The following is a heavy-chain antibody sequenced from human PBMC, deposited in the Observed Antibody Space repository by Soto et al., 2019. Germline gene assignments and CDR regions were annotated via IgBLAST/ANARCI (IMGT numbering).Heavy chain of an antibody. CDR2: IYYSGST. J-gene: IGHJ5*02. Sequence: QVQLQESGPGLVKPSQTLSLTCTVSGGSISSGGYYWSWIRQHPGKGLEWIGYIYYSGSTYYNPSLKTQVTLPGDTSKNQFSLKLSSVTAADTAVYYCARAPGYSYGYSDWFDPWGQGTLVTVSS. CDR1: GGSISSGGYY. V-gene: IGHV4-31*01. CDR3: ARAPGYSYGYSDWFDP. D-gene: IGHD5-18*01.